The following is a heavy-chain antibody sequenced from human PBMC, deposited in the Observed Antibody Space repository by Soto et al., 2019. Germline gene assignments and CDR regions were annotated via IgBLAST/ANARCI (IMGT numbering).Heavy chain of an antibody. D-gene: IGHD2-15*01. CDR2: IWYDGSNK. CDR3: ARDGDIVVVVAATLDAFDI. J-gene: IGHJ3*02. CDR1: GFTFSSYG. Sequence: ESGGGVVQPGRSLRLSCAASGFTFSSYGMHWVRQAPGKGLEWVAVIWYDGSNKYYADSVKGRLTISRDNSKNTLYLQMNSQSTEATAVYYCARDGDIVVVVAATLDAFDIWGQGTMVTVSS. V-gene: IGHV3-33*01.